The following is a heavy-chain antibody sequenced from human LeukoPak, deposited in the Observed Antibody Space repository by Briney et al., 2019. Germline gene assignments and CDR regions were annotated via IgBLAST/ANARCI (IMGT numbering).Heavy chain of an antibody. CDR3: ARAARLNYFDY. D-gene: IGHD6-6*01. J-gene: IGHJ4*02. Sequence: GGSLRLSCAASGFTFSSYAMHWVCQAPGKGLEWVAVISYDGSNKYYADSVKGRFTISRDNSKNTLYLQMNSLRAEDTAVYYCARAARLNYFDYWGQGTLVTVSS. CDR2: ISYDGSNK. CDR1: GFTFSSYA. V-gene: IGHV3-30*01.